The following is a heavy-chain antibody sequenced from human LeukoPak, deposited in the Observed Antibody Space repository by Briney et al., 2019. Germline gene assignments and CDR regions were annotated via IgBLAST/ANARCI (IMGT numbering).Heavy chain of an antibody. D-gene: IGHD2-2*02. CDR2: IYYSGSA. Sequence: SETLSLTCTVSGGSISSYYWSWIRQPPGKGLEWIGYIYYSGSANYNPSLKSRVTISADTSKNQFSLKLSSVTAADTAVYYSARARYCSSTSCYTDYYYYYMDVWGKGTTVTVSS. CDR1: GGSISSYY. V-gene: IGHV4-59*12. CDR3: ARARYCSSTSCYTDYYYYYMDV. J-gene: IGHJ6*03.